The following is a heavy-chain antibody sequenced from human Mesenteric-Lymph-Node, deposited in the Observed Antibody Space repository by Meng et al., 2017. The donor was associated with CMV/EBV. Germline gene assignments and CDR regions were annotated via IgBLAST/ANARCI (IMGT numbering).Heavy chain of an antibody. CDR2: INHSGST. J-gene: IGHJ4*02. CDR3: ARHQRWLKSEGGFNY. CDR1: CGSFSGYY. Sequence: QVQQQPVAAGLLKPSDTLSLTCAFDCGSFSGYYWSWIRQPPGKGLEWIGEINHSGSTNYNPSLKSRVTISVDTSKNQFSLKLSSVTAADTAVYYCARHQRWLKSEGGFNYWGQGTLVTVSS. D-gene: IGHD4-23*01. V-gene: IGHV4-34*01.